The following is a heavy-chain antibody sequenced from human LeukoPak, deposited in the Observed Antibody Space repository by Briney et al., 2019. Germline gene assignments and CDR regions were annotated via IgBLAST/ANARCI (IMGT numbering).Heavy chain of an antibody. J-gene: IGHJ3*02. CDR2: IYISGIT. CDR3: ARDLTTVTSSDAFDI. V-gene: IGHV4-4*07. D-gene: IGHD4-17*01. Sequence: PSETLSLTCTVSGGSISSYYWSWIRQPAGKGLECIGRIYISGITSYNPSLKSRVTMSIDTSKNQFSLKLSSVTAADTAVYYCARDLTTVTSSDAFDIWGQGTMVTVSS. CDR1: GGSISSYY.